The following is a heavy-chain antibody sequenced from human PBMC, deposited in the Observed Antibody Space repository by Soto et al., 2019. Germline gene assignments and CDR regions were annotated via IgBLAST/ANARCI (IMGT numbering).Heavy chain of an antibody. V-gene: IGHV4-59*02. J-gene: IGHJ5*02. CDR1: GGSVINYY. CDR2: IYYTGTH. CDR3: ARDRDRHSSGLPSFDP. Sequence: AETLSLTCSVSGGSVINYYCIFCRHAPFKRLEWIGYIYYTGTHDYNPSLRGRATISVDTSKDQFSLKLTSVTAADTAVYYCARDRDRHSSGLPSFDPWGQGILVTVSS. D-gene: IGHD3-22*01.